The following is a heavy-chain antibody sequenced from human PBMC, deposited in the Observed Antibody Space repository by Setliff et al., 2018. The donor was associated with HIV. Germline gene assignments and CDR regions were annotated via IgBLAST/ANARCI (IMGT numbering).Heavy chain of an antibody. CDR3: ARQGQLGSE. D-gene: IGHD1-1*01. Sequence: TSETLSLTCTVSGGSISSSSYYWGWIRQPPGKGLESIGSIYYSGSTYYKPSLKSRVTISVDTSKNQFSLKLSSVTAADTAVYYCARQGQLGSEWGQGTLVTVSS. CDR1: GGSISSSSYY. V-gene: IGHV4-39*01. CDR2: IYYSGST. J-gene: IGHJ4*02.